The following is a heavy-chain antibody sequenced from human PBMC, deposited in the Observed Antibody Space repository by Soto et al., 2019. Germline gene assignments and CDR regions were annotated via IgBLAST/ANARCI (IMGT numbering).Heavy chain of an antibody. Sequence: QITLNASAPTVVRPTETVTLTCRFSGFSITTSGVGVGSIRQSPGKSPEQLALIYLDDDKRYSAFLKSRITITKDTSKNQVVLTVSDCEPTDTATYYCAHRVLRPVIGLVTTTGIYFAFWGQGTPVAVSS. CDR3: AHRVLRPVIGLVTTTGIYFAF. CDR2: IYLDDDK. J-gene: IGHJ4*02. CDR1: GFSITTSGVG. V-gene: IGHV2-5*02. D-gene: IGHD3-3*01.